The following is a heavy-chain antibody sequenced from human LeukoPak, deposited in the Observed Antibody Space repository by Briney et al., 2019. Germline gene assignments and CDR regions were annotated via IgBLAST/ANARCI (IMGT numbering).Heavy chain of an antibody. D-gene: IGHD3-22*01. Sequence: SVKVSCKASGYTFTNYGISWVRQAPGQGLEWMGGIIPIFGTANYAQKFQGRVTITADESTSTAYMELSSLRSEDTAVYYCARSTRDYYDSSGYYYPGWFDPWGQGTLVTVSS. V-gene: IGHV1-69*13. CDR1: GYTFTNYG. CDR2: IIPIFGTA. J-gene: IGHJ5*02. CDR3: ARSTRDYYDSSGYYYPGWFDP.